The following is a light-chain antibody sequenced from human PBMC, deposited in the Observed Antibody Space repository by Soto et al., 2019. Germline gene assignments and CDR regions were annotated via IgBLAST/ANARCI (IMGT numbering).Light chain of an antibody. Sequence: QSVLTQPPSASGTPGQRVTISCSGGSSNIGSNAVTWYHQLPGTAPKLLIYSNNQRPSGVPDRFSGSKSGTSASLAISGLQSEDEADYYCAAWDYSLNGLYVFGTGTKLTVL. CDR2: SNN. CDR3: AAWDYSLNGLYV. CDR1: SSNIGSNA. V-gene: IGLV1-44*01. J-gene: IGLJ1*01.